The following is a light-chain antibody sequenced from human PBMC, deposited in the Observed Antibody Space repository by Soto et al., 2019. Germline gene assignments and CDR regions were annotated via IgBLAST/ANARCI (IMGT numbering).Light chain of an antibody. V-gene: IGLV1-40*01. CDR2: GDS. Sequence: QSVLTQPPSVSGAPGQRVTISCTGSSSNIGAGYDLHWYQQLPGTAPKLLIYGDSNRPSGVPDRFSGSKSGTSASLAITGLQAEDEADYYCQSYDSSLSGYVFGTETKVTVL. J-gene: IGLJ1*01. CDR3: QSYDSSLSGYV. CDR1: SSNIGAGYD.